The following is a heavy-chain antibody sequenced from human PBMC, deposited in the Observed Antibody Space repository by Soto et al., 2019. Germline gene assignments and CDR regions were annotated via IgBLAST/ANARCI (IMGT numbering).Heavy chain of an antibody. CDR1: GYAFNDYY. J-gene: IGHJ5*02. V-gene: IGHV1-3*01. CDR3: ERLGIAVAGRLPVNP. CDR2: INAGNGNT. D-gene: IGHD6-19*01. Sequence: GASVKVSCTTSGYAFNDYYMHWVRHAPGQRLEWMGWINAGNGNTKYSQKFQGRVTITRDTSASTAYMELSSLRSVDTAVYYCERLGIAVAGRLPVNPWGQGTLVTVSS.